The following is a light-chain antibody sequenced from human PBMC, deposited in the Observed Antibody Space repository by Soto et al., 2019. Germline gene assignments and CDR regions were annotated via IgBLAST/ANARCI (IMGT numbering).Light chain of an antibody. V-gene: IGKV1-5*01. CDR2: DAS. J-gene: IGKJ5*01. Sequence: DIQMTQSPSTLSASVGDIVTITCRASQSISSWLAWYQQKPGKAPKLLIYDASSLESGVPSRFSGSGSGTEFTLTISSLQPDDFATCYCQQYNSYSPITFGQGTRLEIK. CDR3: QQYNSYSPIT. CDR1: QSISSW.